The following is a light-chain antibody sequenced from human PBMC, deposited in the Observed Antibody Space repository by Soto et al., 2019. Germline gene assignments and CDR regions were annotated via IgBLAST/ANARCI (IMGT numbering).Light chain of an antibody. Sequence: ERGMTQYPSTLSVSPGERATLACGASQSVSSNLAWYQQKPGQAPRLLIYGASTRATGIPARFSGSGSGTEFTLTISSLQPEDFATYYCLQDYNYPWTFGQGTNVDI. J-gene: IGKJ1*01. CDR3: LQDYNYPWT. CDR2: GAS. V-gene: IGKV3-15*01. CDR1: QSVSSN.